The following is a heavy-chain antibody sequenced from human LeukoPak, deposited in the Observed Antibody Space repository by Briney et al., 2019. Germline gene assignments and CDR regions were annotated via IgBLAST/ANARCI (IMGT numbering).Heavy chain of an antibody. D-gene: IGHD5-24*01. CDR1: GYTFTSYD. CDR3: ARGGRNGYNLYAFDI. V-gene: IGHV1-8*01. Sequence: GASVKVSCKASGYTFTSYDINWVRQATGQGLEWMGWMNPNSGNTGYAQNFQGRVTMTRNTSISTAYMELSSLRSEDTAVYYCARGGRNGYNLYAFDIWGQWTMVTVSS. J-gene: IGHJ3*02. CDR2: MNPNSGNT.